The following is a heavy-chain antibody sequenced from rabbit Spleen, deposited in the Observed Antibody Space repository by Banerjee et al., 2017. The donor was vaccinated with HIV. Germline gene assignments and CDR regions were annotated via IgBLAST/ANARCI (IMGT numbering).Heavy chain of an antibody. CDR3: ARETWGVTGNYGL. CDR1: GVSLNDKDV. CDR2: INIVTGKS. V-gene: IGHV1S45*01. D-gene: IGHD7-1*01. Sequence: EQLEESGGGLVKPEGSLTLTCKASGVSLNDKDVMCWVRQAPGKGLEWIACINIVTGKSVYASWAKGRFTMSRTSSTTVTLQMTSLTDADTATYFCARETWGVTGNYGLWGQGTLVTVS. J-gene: IGHJ4*01.